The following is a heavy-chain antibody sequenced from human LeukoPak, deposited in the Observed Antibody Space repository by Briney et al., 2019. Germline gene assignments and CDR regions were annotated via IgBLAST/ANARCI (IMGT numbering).Heavy chain of an antibody. CDR2: ISSSSSYI. D-gene: IGHD5-24*01. CDR3: AREVEMATTFDY. V-gene: IGHV3-21*01. Sequence: GGSLRLSCAASGFTFSSYSMNWVRQAPGKGLEWVSSISSSSSYIYYADSVKGRFTISRDNAKNSLYLQMNSLRAEDTAVYYCAREVEMATTFDYWGQGTLVTVSS. CDR1: GFTFSSYS. J-gene: IGHJ4*02.